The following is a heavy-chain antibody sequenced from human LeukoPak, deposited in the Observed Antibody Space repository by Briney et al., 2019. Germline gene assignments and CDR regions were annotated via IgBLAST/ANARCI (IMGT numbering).Heavy chain of an antibody. J-gene: IGHJ4*02. CDR3: ATVYGSGSYGFFDY. CDR2: FDPEDGET. CDR1: GYTLTELS. D-gene: IGHD3-10*01. V-gene: IGHV1-24*01. Sequence: ASVKVSCKVSGYTLTELSMHWVRQAPGKVLEWMGGFDPEDGETIYAQKFQGRVTMTEDTSTDTAYMELSSLRSEDTAVYYCATVYGSGSYGFFDYWGQGTLVTVSS.